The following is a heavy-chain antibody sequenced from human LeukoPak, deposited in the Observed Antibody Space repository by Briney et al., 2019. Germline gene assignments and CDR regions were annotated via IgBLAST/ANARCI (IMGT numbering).Heavy chain of an antibody. D-gene: IGHD2-21*02. J-gene: IGHJ4*02. CDR3: ARQDGTAKYFFDN. V-gene: IGHV5-51*01. CDR2: IYPGDSDT. CDR1: GYSFSMYW. Sequence: ESLQISCKASGYSFSMYWIAWVRQMPGKGLEWMGIIYPGDSDTRYSPSFQGQVSISVDKSITTAYLQWSSLKASDTAVYYCARQDGTAKYFFDNWGQGTLVTVSS.